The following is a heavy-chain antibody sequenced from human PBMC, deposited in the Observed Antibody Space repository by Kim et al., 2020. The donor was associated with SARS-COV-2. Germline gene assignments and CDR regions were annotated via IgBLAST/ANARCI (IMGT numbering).Heavy chain of an antibody. CDR3: AKGGAPGFYRVSFVS. CDR2: ISSGGKT. D-gene: IGHD3-10*01. Sequence: GGSLRLSCEVSGFTVSANYISWFRQAPGKGLEWVSTISSGGKTDYADSVKGRFTISRDNSKNTLFLQMNSLRADDTAVYYCAKGGAPGFYRVSFVSWGQGTLVTVSS. V-gene: IGHV3-53*01. CDR1: GFTVSANY. J-gene: IGHJ5*01.